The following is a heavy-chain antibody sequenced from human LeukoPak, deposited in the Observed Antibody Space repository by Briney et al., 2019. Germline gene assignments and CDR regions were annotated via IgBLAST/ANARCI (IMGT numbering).Heavy chain of an antibody. Sequence: GGSLRLSCAASGFVFSSYWMHWVRQAPGKGLVWVSHINSDGSSTSYADSVKGRFTISRDNAKNTLYLQTNSLRAEDTAVYYCARGVAGTWYFDLWGRGTLVTVSS. V-gene: IGHV3-74*01. J-gene: IGHJ2*01. CDR1: GFVFSSYW. CDR3: ARGVAGTWYFDL. D-gene: IGHD6-19*01. CDR2: INSDGSST.